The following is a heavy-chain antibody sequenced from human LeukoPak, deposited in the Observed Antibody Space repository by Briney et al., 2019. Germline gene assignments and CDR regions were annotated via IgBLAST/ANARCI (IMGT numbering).Heavy chain of an antibody. V-gene: IGHV3-7*04. CDR3: VRGVGWILDY. CDR2: IKQDGSEK. D-gene: IGHD2-2*03. Sequence: PGGSLRLSCAASGFTFSSYWMSWVRQAPGKGLEWVANIKQDGSEKYYVDPVKGRFTISRDNAKNSLYLQMNSLRDEDTAVYYCVRGVGWILDYWGQGILVTVAS. CDR1: GFTFSSYW. J-gene: IGHJ4*02.